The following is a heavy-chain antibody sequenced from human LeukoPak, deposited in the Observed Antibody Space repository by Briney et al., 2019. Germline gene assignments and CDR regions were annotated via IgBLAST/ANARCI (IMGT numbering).Heavy chain of an antibody. J-gene: IGHJ3*02. V-gene: IGHV1-69*13. CDR2: IIPIFGTA. Sequence: ASVKVSCKASGGTFSSYAISWVRQAPGQGLECMGGIIPIFGTANYARKFQGRVTITADESTSTAYMELSSLRSEDTAVYYCARDEYSSSFAYLSDAFDIWGQGTMVTVSS. D-gene: IGHD6-6*01. CDR3: ARDEYSSSFAYLSDAFDI. CDR1: GGTFSSYA.